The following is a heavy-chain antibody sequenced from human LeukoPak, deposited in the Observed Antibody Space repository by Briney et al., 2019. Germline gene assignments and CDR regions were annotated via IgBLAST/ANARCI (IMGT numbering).Heavy chain of an antibody. CDR1: GFTFSSYG. CDR3: ASALDYYDTRDIDY. Sequence: GGSLRLSCAASGFTFSSYGMHWVRQAPGKGLEWVAVIWYDGSNKYYADSVKGRFTISRDNYKNTLYLQMNSLRAEDTAVYYCASALDYYDTRDIDYCGQGNLVTVSS. CDR2: IWYDGSNK. D-gene: IGHD3-22*01. V-gene: IGHV3-33*01. J-gene: IGHJ4*02.